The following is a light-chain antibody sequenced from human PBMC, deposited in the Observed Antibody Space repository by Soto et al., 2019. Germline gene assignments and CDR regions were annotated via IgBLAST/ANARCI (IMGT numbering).Light chain of an antibody. CDR1: QGISSY. J-gene: IGKJ5*01. CDR3: QQYYSYPLIT. CDR2: AAS. V-gene: IGKV1-8*01. Sequence: IRMTQSPSSFSASPFALVTITCRASQGISSYLAWYQQNPGKVPKLLIYAASTLQSGVPSRFSGSGSGTDFTLTISCLQSEDFATYYCQQYYSYPLITFGQGTRLEIK.